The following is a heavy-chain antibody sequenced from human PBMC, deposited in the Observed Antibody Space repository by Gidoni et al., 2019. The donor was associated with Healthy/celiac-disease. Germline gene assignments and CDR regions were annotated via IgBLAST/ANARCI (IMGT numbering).Heavy chain of an antibody. Sequence: QVQLVESGAGLVKPGGSLRLSRADSGFTFSDYYMSRIRQAPGKGLEWVSYISSSSSYTNDADSGKGRFTISRDNAKNSLYLQMNSLRAEDTAVYYCARDPDSSGYTDYWGQGTLVTVSS. CDR1: GFTFSDYY. D-gene: IGHD3-22*01. CDR2: ISSSSSYT. J-gene: IGHJ4*02. V-gene: IGHV3-11*05. CDR3: ARDPDSSGYTDY.